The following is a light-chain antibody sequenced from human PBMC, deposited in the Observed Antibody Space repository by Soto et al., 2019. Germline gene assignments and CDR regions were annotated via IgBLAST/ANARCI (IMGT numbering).Light chain of an antibody. CDR3: QQYNNWPRT. Sequence: EIVMTQSPATLSVSTGERATLSCRASQSVSSNLAWYQQKPGQAPRLLIYGASTRATGIPARFSGSGSGTEFNLTFSSLQSEDFAVYYCQQYNNWPRTFGQGTNV. V-gene: IGKV3-15*01. CDR2: GAS. J-gene: IGKJ1*01. CDR1: QSVSSN.